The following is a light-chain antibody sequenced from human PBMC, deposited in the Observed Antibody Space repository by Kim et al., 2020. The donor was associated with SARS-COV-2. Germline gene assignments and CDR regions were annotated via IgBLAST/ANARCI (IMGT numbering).Light chain of an antibody. CDR3: PHYKTWPLS. J-gene: IGKJ4*01. CDR2: GAS. CDR1: QSINSN. V-gene: IGKV3-15*01. Sequence: EIVMTQSPATLSVSPGERATLSCRASQSINSNLAWYQEKRGQAPRLLIYGASTRATGIPARFSGSGSGTEFTLTISSLQSEDFAVYYCPHYKTWPLSFGGGTQVDIK.